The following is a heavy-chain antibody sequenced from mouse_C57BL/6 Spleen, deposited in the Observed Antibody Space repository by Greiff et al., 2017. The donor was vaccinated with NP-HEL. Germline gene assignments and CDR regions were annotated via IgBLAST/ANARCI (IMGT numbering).Heavy chain of an antibody. CDR2: IDPSDSYT. CDR3: ARRGDDYDEGNWFAY. V-gene: IGHV1-69*01. CDR1: GYTFTSYW. D-gene: IGHD2-4*01. J-gene: IGHJ3*01. Sequence: VQLQQPGAELVMPGASVKLSCKASGYTFTSYWMHWVKQRPGQGLEWIGEIDPSDSYTNYNQKFKGKSTLTVDKSSSTAYMQLSSLTSEDSAVYYCARRGDDYDEGNWFAYWGQGTLVTVSA.